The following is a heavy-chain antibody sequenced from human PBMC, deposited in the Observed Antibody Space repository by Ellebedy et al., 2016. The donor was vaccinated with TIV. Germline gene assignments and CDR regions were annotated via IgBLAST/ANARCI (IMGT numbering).Heavy chain of an antibody. Sequence: AASVKVSCKVSGYTLTDLSMHWVRQAPGKGLEWMGGFDPEDGETIYAQNFQGRVTMTEDTSTDTAYMELSSLRSEDTAVYYCATLDVVVTAGLEKWGQGTLVTVSS. CDR2: FDPEDGET. J-gene: IGHJ4*02. V-gene: IGHV1-24*01. D-gene: IGHD2-21*02. CDR3: ATLDVVVTAGLEK. CDR1: GYTLTDLS.